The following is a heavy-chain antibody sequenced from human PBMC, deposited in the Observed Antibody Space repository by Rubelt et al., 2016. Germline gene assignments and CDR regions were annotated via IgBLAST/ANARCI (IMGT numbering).Heavy chain of an antibody. J-gene: IGHJ4*02. D-gene: IGHD3-10*01. CDR3: ARAYGSGSSFDY. CDR2: IRQDGSEK. V-gene: IGHV3-7*02. Sequence: RRSGRQAPGKGLEWVANIRQDGSEKYYLDSVKGRFTISRDNAKDSLYLQMNSLRAEDTAVYYCARAYGSGSSFDYWGQGTLVTVSS.